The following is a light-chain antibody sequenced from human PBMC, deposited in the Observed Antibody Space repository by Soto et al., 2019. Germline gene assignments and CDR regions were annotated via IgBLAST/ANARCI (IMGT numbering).Light chain of an antibody. V-gene: IGLV2-8*01. CDR1: SSDVGVYNY. J-gene: IGLJ2*01. Sequence: QSALTQPPSASGSPGQSVTISCTGTSSDVGVYNYVSWYQKHPGKAPKLMIYDVSKRPSGVPDRFSGSQSGNTASLTVSGLQAEDEADYYCSSYAGRNTLIFGGGTKVTVL. CDR2: DVS. CDR3: SSYAGRNTLI.